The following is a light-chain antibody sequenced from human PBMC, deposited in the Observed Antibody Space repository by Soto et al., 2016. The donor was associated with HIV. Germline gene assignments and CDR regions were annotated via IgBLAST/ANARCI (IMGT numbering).Light chain of an antibody. CDR2: KAS. J-gene: IGKJ1*01. CDR1: QSISSW. Sequence: DIQMTQSPSTLSASVGDRVTITCRASQSISSWLAWYQQKPGKVPKLLIYKASSLGSGVPSRFSGSGSGTEFTLTISSLQPDDFATYYCQQYNGYRTFGQGTKVEIK. V-gene: IGKV1-5*03. CDR3: QQYNGYRT.